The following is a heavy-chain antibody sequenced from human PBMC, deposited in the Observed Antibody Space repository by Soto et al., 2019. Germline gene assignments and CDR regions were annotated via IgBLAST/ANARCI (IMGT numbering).Heavy chain of an antibody. J-gene: IGHJ4*02. Sequence: VGSLRLSCAASGFTFNIYAMSWVRQAPGKGLEWVSAISGSGGGTYYADSVEGRFTISRDNSNNTLYLQMSSLRAEDTAIYYCARDDSGYSGSHYIDYFNFWGQGTLVTVSS. CDR2: ISGSGGGT. CDR3: ARDDSGYSGSHYIDYFNF. CDR1: GFTFNIYA. D-gene: IGHD1-26*01. V-gene: IGHV3-23*01.